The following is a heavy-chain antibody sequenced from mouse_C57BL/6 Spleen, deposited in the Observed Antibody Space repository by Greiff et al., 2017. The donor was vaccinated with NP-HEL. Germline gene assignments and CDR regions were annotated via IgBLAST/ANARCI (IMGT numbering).Heavy chain of an antibody. D-gene: IGHD3-3*01. CDR1: GYAFSSYW. CDR3: ARRRDGFAY. V-gene: IGHV1-80*01. J-gene: IGHJ3*01. Sequence: VQLVESGAELVKPGASVKISCKASGYAFSSYWMNWVKQRPGKGLEWIGQIYTGDGDTNYKGKFKGKATLTADKSSSTAYLQLSSLTSEDSAVYFCARRRDGFAYWGQGTLVTVSA. CDR2: IYTGDGDT.